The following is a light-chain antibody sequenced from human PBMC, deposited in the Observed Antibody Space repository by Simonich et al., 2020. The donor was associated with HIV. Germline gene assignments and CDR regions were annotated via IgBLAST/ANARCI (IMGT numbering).Light chain of an antibody. Sequence: EIVLTQSPATLSLSPGERATLSCRASQSVSSSLAWYQQKPGQAPRLLIYGASTRATGIPARFSGSGSGKEFTLTISSLQSEDFAVYYCQQYNNWPALTFGGGTKVEIK. CDR1: QSVSSS. J-gene: IGKJ4*01. CDR3: QQYNNWPALT. CDR2: GAS. V-gene: IGKV3-15*01.